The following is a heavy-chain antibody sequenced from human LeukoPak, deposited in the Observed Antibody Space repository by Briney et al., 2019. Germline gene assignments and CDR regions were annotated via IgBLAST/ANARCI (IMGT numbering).Heavy chain of an antibody. V-gene: IGHV1-69*13. CDR2: IIPMFGTP. CDR1: GVTFRSYA. Sequence: SVKVSCTASGVTFRSYAISWVRQAPGQGLEWMGGIIPMFGTPNYAQKFQGRVRITADESTSTAYMELSSLRSEDTAVYYCAKTLGYCSTTGCYGAFDIWGQGTMVTVSS. CDR3: AKTLGYCSTTGCYGAFDI. D-gene: IGHD2-2*01. J-gene: IGHJ3*02.